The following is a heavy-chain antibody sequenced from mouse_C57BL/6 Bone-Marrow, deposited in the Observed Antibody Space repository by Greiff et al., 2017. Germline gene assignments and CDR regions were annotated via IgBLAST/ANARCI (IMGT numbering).Heavy chain of an antibody. Sequence: QVQLQQSGAELMKPGASVKLSCKATGYTFPGYWIEWVKQRPGHGLEWIGEILPGSGSTNYNEKFKGKATFTADTSSNTTYMQLSSLTTEDAAISYCARSHPYYAMDYWGQGTSVTVSS. CDR1: GYTFPGYW. CDR2: ILPGSGST. J-gene: IGHJ4*01. CDR3: ARSHPYYAMDY. V-gene: IGHV1-9*01.